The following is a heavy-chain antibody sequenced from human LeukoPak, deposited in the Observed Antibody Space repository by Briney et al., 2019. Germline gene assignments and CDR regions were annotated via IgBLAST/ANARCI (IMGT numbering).Heavy chain of an antibody. Sequence: PSETLSLTCTVSGGSISSSSYYWDWIRQPPGKGLEWIGYIYYSGSTNYNPSLKSRVTISVDTSKNQFSLKLSSVTAADTAVYYCAGDRLQGFDPWGQGTLVTVSS. V-gene: IGHV4-61*01. CDR1: GGSISSSSYY. D-gene: IGHD6-25*01. CDR3: AGDRLQGFDP. J-gene: IGHJ5*02. CDR2: IYYSGST.